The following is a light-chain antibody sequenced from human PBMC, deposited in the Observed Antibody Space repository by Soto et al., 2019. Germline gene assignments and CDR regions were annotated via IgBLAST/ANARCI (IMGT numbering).Light chain of an antibody. Sequence: QSALTQPPSASGSPGQSVTISCTGTSSDVGDYNYVSWYQQHPGKVPKLLIYEVSQRPSGVPDRFSGSKSGNTASLAASGLRSEYEADYYCSSFVGSPVVFGGGTKLTVL. CDR1: SSDVGDYNY. V-gene: IGLV2-8*01. CDR2: EVS. CDR3: SSFVGSPVV. J-gene: IGLJ2*01.